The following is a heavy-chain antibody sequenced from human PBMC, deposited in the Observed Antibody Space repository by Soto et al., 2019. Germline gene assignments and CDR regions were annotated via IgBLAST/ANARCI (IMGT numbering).Heavy chain of an antibody. V-gene: IGHV3-30*18. J-gene: IGHJ6*02. CDR2: ITYDGSNK. CDR3: AKSPIAGPTVNLDV. Sequence: QVQLVESGGGVVQPGRSLRLSCAASGFTFSSYGMHWVRQAPGKGLEWVAVITYDGSNKYYADSVKGRFTISRDNSKNMLYLQMNSLRAEDTAVYYCAKSPIAGPTVNLDVWGQGTTVTVSS. D-gene: IGHD1-26*01. CDR1: GFTFSSYG.